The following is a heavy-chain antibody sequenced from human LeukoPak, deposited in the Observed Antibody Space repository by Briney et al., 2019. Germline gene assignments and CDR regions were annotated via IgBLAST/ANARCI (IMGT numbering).Heavy chain of an antibody. Sequence: SETLSLTCTVSGGSISSYYWNWIRQPPGTGLEWIGYIFYRGSTNYNPSLRSRVTISVDTSKNQFSLKLSSVTAADTAVYYCAREGNSGYDVIDYWGQGTLVTVSS. J-gene: IGHJ4*02. V-gene: IGHV4-59*01. D-gene: IGHD5-12*01. CDR3: AREGNSGYDVIDY. CDR2: IFYRGST. CDR1: GGSISSYY.